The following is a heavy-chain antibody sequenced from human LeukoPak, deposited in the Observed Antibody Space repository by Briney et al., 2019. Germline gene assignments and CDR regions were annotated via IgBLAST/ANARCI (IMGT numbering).Heavy chain of an antibody. CDR1: GFTFTSSA. CDR3: AADSRRNYYGSGSYYIPYYYGMDV. J-gene: IGHJ6*04. D-gene: IGHD3-10*01. CDR2: IVVGSGNT. V-gene: IGHV1-58*01. Sequence: GTSVKVSCKASGFTFTSSAVQWVRQARGQRLEWIGWIVVGSGNTNYAQKFQERVTITRDMSTSTAYMELSSLRSEDTAVYYCAADSRRNYYGSGSYYIPYYYGMDVWSKGTTVTVSS.